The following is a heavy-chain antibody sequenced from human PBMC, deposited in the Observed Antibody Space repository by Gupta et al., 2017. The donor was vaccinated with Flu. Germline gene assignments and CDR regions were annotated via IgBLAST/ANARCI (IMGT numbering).Heavy chain of an antibody. V-gene: IGHV3-15*01. CDR3: MTDSLAPSR. D-gene: IGHD2-21*01. Sequence: FTFRKASMTWVRRAPGKGLEWVGRLRPKTAGETADYAAPVQGRFTMSRDDSLNIFFLQMDILKSEDSAMYFGMTDSLAPSRWGQGTLVTVSS. CDR2: LRPKTAGETA. J-gene: IGHJ4*02. CDR1: FTFRKAS.